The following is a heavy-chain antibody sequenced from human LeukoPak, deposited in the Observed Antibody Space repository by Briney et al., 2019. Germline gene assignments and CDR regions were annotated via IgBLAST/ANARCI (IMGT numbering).Heavy chain of an antibody. CDR2: IYYSGST. CDR1: GGSISSYY. D-gene: IGHD6-13*01. V-gene: IGHV4-59*01. J-gene: IGHJ5*02. CDR3: ARALGSSRVGWFDP. Sequence: SETLSLTCTVSGGSISSYYWSWIRHPPGKGLEWIGYIYYSGSTNYNPSLKSRVTISVDTSKNQFSLKLSSVTAADTAVYYCARALGSSRVGWFDPWGQGTLVTVSS.